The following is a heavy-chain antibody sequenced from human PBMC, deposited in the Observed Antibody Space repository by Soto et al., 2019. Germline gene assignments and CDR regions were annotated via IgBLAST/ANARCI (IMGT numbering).Heavy chain of an antibody. CDR3: AKAILEWLFGSGDYYYYGMDV. J-gene: IGHJ6*02. D-gene: IGHD3-3*01. V-gene: IGHV1-69*12. CDR1: GGTFSTYS. Sequence: QVQLVQSGTEVKKPGSSVKVSCKASGGTFSTYSISWVRQAPGQGLEWMGGIIPMLGKTNYAQKFQGRVTTTADESTSTADMDLGSLRSDDTAVYYCAKAILEWLFGSGDYYYYGMDVWGQGTTVTVSS. CDR2: IIPMLGKT.